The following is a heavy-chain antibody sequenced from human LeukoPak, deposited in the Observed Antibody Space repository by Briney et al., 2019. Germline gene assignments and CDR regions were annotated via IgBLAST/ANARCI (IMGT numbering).Heavy chain of an antibody. CDR3: ARGVVVPAAFAFDI. CDR1: GGSISSYY. D-gene: IGHD2-2*01. CDR2: IYTSGST. J-gene: IGHJ3*02. V-gene: IGHV4-4*07. Sequence: SETLSLTCTVSGGSISSYYWSWIRQPAGKGLEWIGRIYTSGSTNYNPSLKSRVTTSVDTSKNQFSLKLSSVTAADTAVYYCARGVVVPAAFAFDIWGQGTMVTVSS.